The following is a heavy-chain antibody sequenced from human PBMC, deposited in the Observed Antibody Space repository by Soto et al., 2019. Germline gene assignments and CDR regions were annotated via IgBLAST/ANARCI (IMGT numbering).Heavy chain of an antibody. CDR3: ARVVLSGSYFDWLSFDY. D-gene: IGHD3-9*01. V-gene: IGHV1-18*01. J-gene: IGHJ4*02. CDR1: GYTFINNG. CDR2: INPYNGNT. Sequence: ASVKVSCKASGYTFINNGFSWVRQAPGQGPEWMGWINPYNGNTNYAQNLQGRVTMTTDTSTSTAYMELRSLRSDDTAVYYCARVVLSGSYFDWLSFDYWGQGTLVTVS.